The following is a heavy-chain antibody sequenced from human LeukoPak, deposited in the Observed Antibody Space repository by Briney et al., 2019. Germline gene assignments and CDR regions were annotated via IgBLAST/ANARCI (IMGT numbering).Heavy chain of an antibody. D-gene: IGHD3-9*01. CDR3: ARGYYDILTGYDY. J-gene: IGHJ4*02. CDR2: ISAYNGNT. Sequence: GASVKVSCKSSGYTFTGYYMHWVRQAPGQGLEWMGWISAYNGNTNYAQKLQGRVTMTTDTSTSTAYMELRSMRSDDTAVYYCARGYYDILTGYDYWGQGTLVTVSS. V-gene: IGHV1-18*04. CDR1: GYTFTGYY.